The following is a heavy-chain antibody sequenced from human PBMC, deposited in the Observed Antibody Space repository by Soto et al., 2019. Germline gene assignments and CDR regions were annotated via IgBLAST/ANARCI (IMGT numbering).Heavy chain of an antibody. Sequence: PSETLSLTCAVSGGSISSSYCWSWVRQPPGKGLEWIGEIYHSGSTNFNPSLKSRVTISVDKSKNQFSLKLNSVTAADTAVYYCARVSGSYYYGMDVWGQGTTVTVSS. J-gene: IGHJ6*02. V-gene: IGHV4-4*02. CDR3: ARVSGSYYYGMDV. CDR1: GGSISSSYC. CDR2: IYHSGST.